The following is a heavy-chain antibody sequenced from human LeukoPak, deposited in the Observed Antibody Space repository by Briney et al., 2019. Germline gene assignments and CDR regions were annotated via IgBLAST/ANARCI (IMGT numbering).Heavy chain of an antibody. CDR2: ISYDGSNK. D-gene: IGHD6-19*01. CDR3: ARDLRHSSTDY. CDR1: GFTFSSYA. J-gene: IGHJ4*02. Sequence: GGSLRLSCAASGFTFSSYAMHWVRQAPGKGLEWVAVISYDGSNKYYADSVKGRFTISRGNSKNTLYLQMNSLRAEDTAVYYCARDLRHSSTDYWGQGTLVTVSS. V-gene: IGHV3-30*04.